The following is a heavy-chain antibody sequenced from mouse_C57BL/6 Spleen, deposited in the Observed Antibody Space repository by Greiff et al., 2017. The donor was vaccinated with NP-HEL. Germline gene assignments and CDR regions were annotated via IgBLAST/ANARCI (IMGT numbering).Heavy chain of an antibody. Sequence: DVQLQESGAELVRPGASVKLSCTASGFNIKDDYMHWVKQRPEQGLEWIGWIDPENGDTEYASKFQGKATITADTSSNTAYLQLSSLTSEDTAVYYCTISPSWDFDYWGQGTTLTVSS. D-gene: IGHD4-1*01. CDR2: IDPENGDT. CDR1: GFNIKDDY. CDR3: TISPSWDFDY. J-gene: IGHJ2*01. V-gene: IGHV14-4*01.